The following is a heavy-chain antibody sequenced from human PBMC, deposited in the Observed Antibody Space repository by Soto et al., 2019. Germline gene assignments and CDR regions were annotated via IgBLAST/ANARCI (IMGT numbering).Heavy chain of an antibody. CDR2: IYYSGST. CDR1: GGSISSGGYY. Sequence: PSETLSLTCTVSGGSISSGGYYWSWILQHPGKGLEWLGYIYYSGSTYYNPSLKSRVTISVDTSKNQCSLKLSSVTAADTAVYYCARGRDYYGSGPTDYWHQGTLVTVSS. D-gene: IGHD3-10*01. V-gene: IGHV4-31*03. J-gene: IGHJ4*02. CDR3: ARGRDYYGSGPTDY.